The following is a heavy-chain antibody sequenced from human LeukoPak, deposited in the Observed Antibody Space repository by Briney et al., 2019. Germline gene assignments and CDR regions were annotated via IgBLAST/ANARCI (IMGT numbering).Heavy chain of an antibody. V-gene: IGHV4-59*01. J-gene: IGHJ4*02. CDR3: ARVGVAGTDYDPNYFDY. CDR2: IYYSGST. CDR1: GGSISSYY. Sequence: PSETLSLTCTVSGGSISSYYWSWIRQPPGKGLEWIRYIYYSGSTNYNPSLKSRVTISVDTSKNQFSLKLSSVTAADTAVYYCARVGVAGTDYDPNYFDYWGQGTLVTVSS. D-gene: IGHD6-19*01.